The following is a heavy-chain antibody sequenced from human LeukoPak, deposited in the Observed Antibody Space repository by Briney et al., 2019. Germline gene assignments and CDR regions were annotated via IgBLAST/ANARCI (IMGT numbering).Heavy chain of an antibody. CDR1: GGSISSYY. V-gene: IGHV4-59*01. D-gene: IGHD6-13*01. CDR3: ARGYSRNFDY. Sequence: SETLSLTCTVSGGSISSYYWSWIRQPPGEGLEWIGYMFYSGSTNYNPSLKSRVTISVGTSKNQFSLKLSSVTAADTAVYYCARGYSRNFDYWGQGTLVTVSS. J-gene: IGHJ4*02. CDR2: MFYSGST.